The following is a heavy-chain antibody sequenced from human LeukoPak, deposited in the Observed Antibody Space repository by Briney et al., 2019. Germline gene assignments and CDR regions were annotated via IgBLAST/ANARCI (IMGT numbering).Heavy chain of an antibody. V-gene: IGHV3-30-3*01. CDR2: ISYDGSNK. CDR1: GFTFSSYA. D-gene: IGHD6-19*01. Sequence: SGGSLRLSCAASGFTFSSYAMHWVRQAPGKGLEWVAVISYDGSNKYYADSVKGRFTISRDNSKNTLYLQMNSLRAEDTAVYYCASRLWGSGWDIDYWGQGTLVTVSS. CDR3: ASRLWGSGWDIDY. J-gene: IGHJ4*02.